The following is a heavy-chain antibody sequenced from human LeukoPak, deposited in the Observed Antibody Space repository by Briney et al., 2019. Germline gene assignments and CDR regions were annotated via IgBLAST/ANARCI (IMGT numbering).Heavy chain of an antibody. D-gene: IGHD1-14*01. V-gene: IGHV1-46*02. CDR3: AKETPNTGWFDP. J-gene: IGHJ5*02. CDR2: INPSGDGT. Sequence: ASVKVSCKASGYTFNTNYIHWVRQAPGQGLEWIGVINPSGDGTSYPQKFQGRVTLARDTSTSTIYMELSSLRSEDTAIYYCAKETPNTGWFDPWGQGTLVTVSS. CDR1: GYTFNTNY.